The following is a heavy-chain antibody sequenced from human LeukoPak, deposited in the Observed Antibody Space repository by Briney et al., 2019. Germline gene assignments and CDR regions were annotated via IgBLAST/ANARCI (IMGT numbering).Heavy chain of an antibody. D-gene: IGHD6-25*01. CDR1: GFAFSSYS. V-gene: IGHV3-21*01. CDR2: ITSSSSYI. Sequence: GGSLRLSCAASGFAFSSYSMTWVRQAPGKGLEWVPSITSSSSYIYYADSVKGRFTISRDDAKNSLYLQMNSLRVEDTAVYYCARERHTFDPWGQGTLVTVSS. J-gene: IGHJ5*02. CDR3: ARERHTFDP.